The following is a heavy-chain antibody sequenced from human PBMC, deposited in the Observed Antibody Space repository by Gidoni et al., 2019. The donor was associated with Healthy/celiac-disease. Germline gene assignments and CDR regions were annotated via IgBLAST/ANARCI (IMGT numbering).Heavy chain of an antibody. J-gene: IGHJ5*02. CDR2: IYYSGSS. CDR3: ARGSMSLPWFDP. V-gene: IGHV4-59*01. CDR1: GGSISSYY. D-gene: IGHD3-22*01. Sequence: QVQLQESGPGLVKPSETLSLTCPVSGGSISSYYWSWIRQPPGKGLEWIGYIYYSGSSNYNPSLKSRVTISVDTSKNQFSLKVRSVTAADTAVYYCARGSMSLPWFDPWGQGTLVTVSS.